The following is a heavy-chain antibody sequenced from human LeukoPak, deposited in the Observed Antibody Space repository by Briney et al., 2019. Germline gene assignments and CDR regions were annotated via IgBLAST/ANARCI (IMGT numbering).Heavy chain of an antibody. CDR1: GFSFSSYE. CDR3: AKRVSGWYSGYMDV. CDR2: ISSGGSGSTM. Sequence: GGSLRLSCAASGFSFSSYEMNWVRRAPGKGLEWVSYISSGGSGSTMYYADSVKGRFAISRDNAKNSLYLQMNSLRAEDTAIYYCAKRVSGWYSGYMDVWGKGTTVTVSS. V-gene: IGHV3-48*03. J-gene: IGHJ6*03. D-gene: IGHD6-19*01.